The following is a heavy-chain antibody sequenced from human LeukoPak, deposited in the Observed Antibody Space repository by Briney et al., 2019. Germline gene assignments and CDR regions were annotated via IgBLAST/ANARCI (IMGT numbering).Heavy chain of an antibody. Sequence: SETLSLTCTVSGVSISDYYWSWIRQPPGKGLEWIGYIYYSGSTNYNPSLKSRVTISVDTSKNQFSLKLSSVTAADTAVYYCGIAGLHSSSWYAGSCYYFMDVWGKGTTVTVSS. CDR3: GIAGLHSSSWYAGSCYYFMDV. V-gene: IGHV4-59*01. D-gene: IGHD6-13*01. CDR2: IYYSGST. CDR1: GVSISDYY. J-gene: IGHJ6*03.